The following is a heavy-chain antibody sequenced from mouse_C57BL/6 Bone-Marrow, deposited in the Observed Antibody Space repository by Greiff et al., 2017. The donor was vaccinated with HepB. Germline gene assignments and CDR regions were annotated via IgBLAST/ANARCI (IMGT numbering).Heavy chain of an antibody. Sequence: VQLQQPGAELVMPGASVKLSCKASGYTFTSYWMHWVKQRPGQGLEWIGEIDPSDSYTNYNQKFKGKSTLTVDKSSSTAYMQLSSLTSEDSAVYYCAKGDYYGSSSGWYFDVWGTGTTVTVSS. J-gene: IGHJ1*03. V-gene: IGHV1-69*01. CDR2: IDPSDSYT. CDR3: AKGDYYGSSSGWYFDV. CDR1: GYTFTSYW. D-gene: IGHD1-1*01.